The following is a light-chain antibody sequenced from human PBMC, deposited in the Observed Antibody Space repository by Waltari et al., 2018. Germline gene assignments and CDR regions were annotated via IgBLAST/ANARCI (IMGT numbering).Light chain of an antibody. V-gene: IGLV1-40*01. CDR2: PNK. Sequence: QSVLTQPPSVSGAPGQRVTISCTGSSPNPGAGQDAPWSPQLPGTAPKLPIYPNKNRPPGVPDRFSGSKSGTSASVAITGLQAEDEAEYYCQSYDTGLSGYVFGTGTKLTVL. J-gene: IGLJ1*01. CDR1: SPNPGAGQD. CDR3: QSYDTGLSGYV.